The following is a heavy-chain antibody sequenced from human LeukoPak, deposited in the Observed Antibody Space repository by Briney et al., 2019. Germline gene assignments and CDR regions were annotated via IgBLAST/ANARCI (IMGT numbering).Heavy chain of an antibody. CDR1: GFTFSSYA. CDR3: AEDVVVEGWFDP. Sequence: GGSLRLSCAASGFTFSSYAMSWVRQAPGKGLEWVSAISGSGGSTYYADSVKGRFTISRDNSKNTLYLQMNSLRAEDTAVYYCAEDVVVEGWFDPWGQGTLVTVSS. D-gene: IGHD2-2*01. J-gene: IGHJ5*02. V-gene: IGHV3-23*01. CDR2: ISGSGGST.